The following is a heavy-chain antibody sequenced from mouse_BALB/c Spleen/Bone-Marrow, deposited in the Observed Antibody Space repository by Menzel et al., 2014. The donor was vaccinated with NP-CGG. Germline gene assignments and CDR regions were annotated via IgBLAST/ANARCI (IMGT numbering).Heavy chain of an antibody. CDR2: INPTNGYN. Sequence: QVQLQQSGPELAKPGASVKMSCKASGYSFTSYWMYWIKRRPGQGLEWVGYINPTNGYNEYDQKFKDKATLTADKSSNTAYMQLSSLTSEDSAVYYCARSPSLWSAMDYWGQGTSVTVSS. CDR1: GYSFTSYW. CDR3: ARSPSLWSAMDY. J-gene: IGHJ4*01. D-gene: IGHD1-1*02. V-gene: IGHV1-7*01.